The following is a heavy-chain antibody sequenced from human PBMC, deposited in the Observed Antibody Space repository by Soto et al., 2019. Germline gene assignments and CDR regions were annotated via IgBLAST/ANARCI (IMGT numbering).Heavy chain of an antibody. Sequence: QVQLVESGGGVVQPGRSLRLSCAASGFTFSSYGMHWVRQAPGKGLEWVAVISYDGSNKYYADSVKGRFTISRDNSKNPLYLQMNRLRAEDTAVYYCAKEHYYGSGSYCFDYWGQGTLVTVSS. CDR1: GFTFSSYG. J-gene: IGHJ4*02. D-gene: IGHD3-10*01. V-gene: IGHV3-30*18. CDR3: AKEHYYGSGSYCFDY. CDR2: ISYDGSNK.